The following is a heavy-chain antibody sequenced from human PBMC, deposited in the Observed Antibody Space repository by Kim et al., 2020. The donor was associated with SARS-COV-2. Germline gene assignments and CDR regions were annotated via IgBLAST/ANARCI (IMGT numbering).Heavy chain of an antibody. D-gene: IGHD5-18*01. V-gene: IGHV1-69*13. CDR3: ASLERSAMAITAPFDYYGMDV. CDR2: IIPIFGTA. CDR1: GGTFSSYA. J-gene: IGHJ6*02. Sequence: SVKVSCKASGGTFSSYAISWVRQAPGQGLEWMGGIIPIFGTANYAQKFQGRVTITADESTSTAYMELSSLRSEDTAVYYCASLERSAMAITAPFDYYGMDVWGQGTTVTVSS.